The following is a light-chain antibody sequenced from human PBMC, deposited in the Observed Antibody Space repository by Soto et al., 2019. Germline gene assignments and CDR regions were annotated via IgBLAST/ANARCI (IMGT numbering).Light chain of an antibody. J-gene: IGLJ2*01. V-gene: IGLV1-51*01. Sequence: QSVLTQPPSVSAAPGQKVTISCSGSSSNIGNNDVSWYQQLPGTAPKLLIYENNKRPSGIPDRFSGSKSGTSATLGITGHQTGDEADYYCGTWDSSLSAVVFGGGTKLTVL. CDR1: SSNIGNND. CDR2: ENN. CDR3: GTWDSSLSAVV.